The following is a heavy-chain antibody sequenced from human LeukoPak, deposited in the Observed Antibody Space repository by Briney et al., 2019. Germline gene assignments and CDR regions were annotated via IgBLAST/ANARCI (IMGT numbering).Heavy chain of an antibody. Sequence: SETLSLTCTVSGGSISSSSYYWGWIRQPPGKGLEWIGSIYYSGSTYYNPSLKSRVTISVDTPKNQFSLKLSSVTAADTAVYYCASERTGYYIYWGQGTLVTVSS. V-gene: IGHV4-39*01. CDR3: ASERTGYYIY. D-gene: IGHD3/OR15-3a*01. CDR2: IYYSGST. CDR1: GGSISSSSYY. J-gene: IGHJ4*02.